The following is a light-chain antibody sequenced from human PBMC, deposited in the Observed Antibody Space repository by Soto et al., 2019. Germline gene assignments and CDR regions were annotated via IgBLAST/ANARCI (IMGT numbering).Light chain of an antibody. CDR2: DVT. CDR1: SSDVGNYNY. V-gene: IGLV2-11*01. J-gene: IGLJ1*01. Sequence: QSALTQPRSVSGSPGQSVTISCTGTSSDVGNYNYVSWYQQHPGKAPKVMIYDVTKRPSGVPDRFSGSKSGITASLTISGLQADDEADYYCCSYVGDSAYAFGTGTKLTVL. CDR3: CSYVGDSAYA.